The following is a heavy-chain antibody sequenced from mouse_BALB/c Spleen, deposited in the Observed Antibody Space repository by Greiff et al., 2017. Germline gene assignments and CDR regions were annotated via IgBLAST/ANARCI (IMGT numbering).Heavy chain of an antibody. CDR2: IDPETGGT. D-gene: IGHD2-3*01. CDR1: GYTFTDYE. J-gene: IGHJ3*01. Sequence: VQLQQSGAELVRPGASVTLSCKASGYTFTDYEMHWVKQTPVHGLEWIGAIDPETGGTAYNQKFNGKATMTADKSSSTAYMELRSLTSEDSAVYYCTRRSDGYWFAYWGQGTLVTVSA. CDR3: TRRSDGYWFAY. V-gene: IGHV1-15*01.